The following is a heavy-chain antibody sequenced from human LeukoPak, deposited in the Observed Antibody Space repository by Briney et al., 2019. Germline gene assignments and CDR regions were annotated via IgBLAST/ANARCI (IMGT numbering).Heavy chain of an antibody. CDR2: FSYTGSYI. V-gene: IGHV3-21*01. Sequence: PGGSLRLSCAASGFTFSSYGMHWVRQAPGKGLEWVSSFSYTGSYIYYADSVKGRFTISRDNAKNSLYLQMNSLRAEDTAVYYCARGLVVPAVIFWPPFDYWGQGTLVTVSS. D-gene: IGHD2-2*01. J-gene: IGHJ4*02. CDR1: GFTFSSYG. CDR3: ARGLVVPAVIFWPPFDY.